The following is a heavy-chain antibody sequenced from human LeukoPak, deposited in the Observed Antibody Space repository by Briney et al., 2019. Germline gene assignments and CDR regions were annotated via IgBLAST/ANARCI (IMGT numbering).Heavy chain of an antibody. CDR3: AKDSCSSTSCYNGMDV. CDR1: GFTFGSYG. J-gene: IGHJ6*02. V-gene: IGHV3-30*02. D-gene: IGHD2-2*01. Sequence: GGSLRLSCAASGFTFGSYGMHWVRQAPGKGLEWVAFIRYDGSKKYYADFVKGRFTISRDNSKNTLYLQMNSLRAEDTAVYYCAKDSCSSTSCYNGMDVWGQGTTVTVSS. CDR2: IRYDGSKK.